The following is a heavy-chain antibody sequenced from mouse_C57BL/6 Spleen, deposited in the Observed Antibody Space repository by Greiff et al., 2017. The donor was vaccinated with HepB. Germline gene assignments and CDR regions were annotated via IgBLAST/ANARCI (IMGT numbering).Heavy chain of an antibody. J-gene: IGHJ4*01. D-gene: IGHD4-1*01. CDR3: ARGGTGTGSMDY. V-gene: IGHV5-4*03. CDR2: ISDGGSYT. Sequence: EVKLVESGGGLVKPGGSLKLSCAASGFTFSSYAMSWVRQTPEKRLEWVATISDGGSYTYYPDNVKGRFTISRDNAKNNLYLQMSHLKSEDTAMYYCARGGTGTGSMDYWGQGTSVTVSS. CDR1: GFTFSSYA.